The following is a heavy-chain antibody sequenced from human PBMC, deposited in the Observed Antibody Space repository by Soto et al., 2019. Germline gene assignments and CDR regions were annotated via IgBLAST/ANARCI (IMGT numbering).Heavy chain of an antibody. V-gene: IGHV1-18*01. Sequence: ASVKVSCKASGGTFSSYAISWVRQAPGQGLEWMGWIIAYNGNTNYAQKFQGRVTMTADKSTSTAYMELRSLRSDDTAVYYCASYDILTGYHDAFDIWGQGTMVTVSS. D-gene: IGHD3-9*01. CDR1: GGTFSSYA. CDR3: ASYDILTGYHDAFDI. J-gene: IGHJ3*02. CDR2: IIAYNGNT.